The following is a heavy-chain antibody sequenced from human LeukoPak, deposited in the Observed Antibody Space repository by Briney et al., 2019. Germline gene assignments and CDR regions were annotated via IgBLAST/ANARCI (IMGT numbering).Heavy chain of an antibody. CDR1: GGSISSSSYY. CDR2: IYYSGST. Sequence: PSETLSLTCTVSGGSISSSSYYWGWIRQPPGKGLEWIGYIYYSGSTNYNPSLKSRVTISVDTSKNQFSLKLSSVTAADTAVYYCARDLGGTFRGYFDYWGQGTLVTVSS. CDR3: ARDLGGTFRGYFDY. J-gene: IGHJ4*02. D-gene: IGHD1-1*01. V-gene: IGHV4-39*07.